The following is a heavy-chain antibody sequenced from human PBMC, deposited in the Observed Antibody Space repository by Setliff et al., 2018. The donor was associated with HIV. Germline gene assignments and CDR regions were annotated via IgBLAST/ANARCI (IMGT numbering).Heavy chain of an antibody. V-gene: IGHV1-46*01. CDR3: AREKVGQQLVIDAFDI. D-gene: IGHD6-13*01. Sequence: ASVKVSCKPSGYIFSNYYLHWVRQGPGQGLEWMGLINPSGAGTSYAQKFQGRVTMTRDTSTRTVYMELSSLRSEDTAVYYCAREKVGQQLVIDAFDIWGQGTMVTVSS. CDR2: INPSGAGT. CDR1: GYIFSNYY. J-gene: IGHJ3*02.